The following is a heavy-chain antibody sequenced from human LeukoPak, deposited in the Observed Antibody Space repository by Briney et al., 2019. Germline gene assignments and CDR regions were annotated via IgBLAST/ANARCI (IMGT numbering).Heavy chain of an antibody. CDR3: ARADGGADIVVVPAATVPYYYYGMDV. Sequence: GRSLRLSCAASGFTLSSYAMHWVRQAPGKGLEWVAVISYDGSNKYYADSVKGRFTISRDNSKNTLYLQMNSLRAEDTAVYYCARADGGADIVVVPAATVPYYYYGMDVWGKGTTVTVSS. V-gene: IGHV3-30*04. CDR1: GFTLSSYA. CDR2: ISYDGSNK. J-gene: IGHJ6*04. D-gene: IGHD2-2*01.